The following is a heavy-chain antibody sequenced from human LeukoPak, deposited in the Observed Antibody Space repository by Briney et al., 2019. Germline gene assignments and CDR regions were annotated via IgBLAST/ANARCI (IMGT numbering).Heavy chain of an antibody. J-gene: IGHJ6*03. Sequence: GGSLRLSCAASGFTFSSYEMNWVRQAPGKGLEWISYSSSSATTIYYADAVKGRFTIDRDNAKNSLYLQMNSLRAEDTAVYYCARAQDIVLIASANPMHYYYYMDVWGKGTTVTVSS. D-gene: IGHD2-8*01. CDR3: ARAQDIVLIASANPMHYYYYMDV. V-gene: IGHV3-48*03. CDR2: SSSSATTI. CDR1: GFTFSSYE.